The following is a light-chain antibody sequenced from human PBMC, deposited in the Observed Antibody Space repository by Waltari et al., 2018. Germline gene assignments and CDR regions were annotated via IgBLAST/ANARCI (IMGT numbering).Light chain of an antibody. CDR1: SSNIGSNI. CDR3: AAWDDSLTAWV. Sequence: QSVLTQPPSASGTPGQRVTISCSGSSSNIGSNIVNWYQQLPGPAPKLLIYTNNQRPAGVPDRFSGSKSGTAASLAISGLQSEDEADYHCAAWDDSLTAWVFGGGTKLTVL. V-gene: IGLV1-44*01. CDR2: TNN. J-gene: IGLJ3*02.